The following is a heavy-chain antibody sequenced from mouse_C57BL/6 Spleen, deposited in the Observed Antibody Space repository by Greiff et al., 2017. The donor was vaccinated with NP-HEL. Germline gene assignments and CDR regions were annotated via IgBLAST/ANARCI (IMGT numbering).Heavy chain of an antibody. CDR3: ARSDSSGPWFAY. CDR1: GYTFTSYW. V-gene: IGHV1-69*01. CDR2: IDPSDSYT. J-gene: IGHJ3*01. D-gene: IGHD3-2*02. Sequence: QVQLQQPGAELVMPGASVKLSCKASGYTFTSYWMHWVKQRPGQGLEWIGEIDPSDSYTNYNQKFKGKSTLTVDKSSSTAYMQLSSLTPEDSAVYYCARSDSSGPWFAYWGQGTLVTVSA.